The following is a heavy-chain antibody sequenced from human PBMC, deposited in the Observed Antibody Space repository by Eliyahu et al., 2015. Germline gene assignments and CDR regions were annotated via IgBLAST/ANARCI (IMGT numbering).Heavy chain of an antibody. D-gene: IGHD3-3*01. CDR2: INHDGWT. V-gene: IGHV4-34*01. Sequence: QVQLQQWGAGLLKPSXTLSLTCAXSCXSFXGYYXSWIRXPPGKGLEWIGEINHDGWTNYNPSLKSRVTISADTSKNQFSLILSSVTAADTAVYYCARGGGFGVAIDDWFDPWGQGTLVTVSS. CDR1: CXSFXGYY. CDR3: ARGGGFGVAIDDWFDP. J-gene: IGHJ5*02.